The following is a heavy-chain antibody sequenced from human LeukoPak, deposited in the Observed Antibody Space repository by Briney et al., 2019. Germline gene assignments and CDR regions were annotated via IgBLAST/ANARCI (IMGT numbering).Heavy chain of an antibody. V-gene: IGHV3-30*02. J-gene: IGHJ4*02. Sequence: SGGSLRPSCTTSGFTFSNYGIHRVRQAPGKGLEWVSFIKSDESDKHYADSVKGRFTISRDNSKNTLYLQMNSLRPEDTAVYYCTKGISTEDYRFFFWGQGALVTVSS. CDR2: IKSDESDK. CDR1: GFTFSNYG. CDR3: TKGISTEDYRFFF. D-gene: IGHD3-16*02.